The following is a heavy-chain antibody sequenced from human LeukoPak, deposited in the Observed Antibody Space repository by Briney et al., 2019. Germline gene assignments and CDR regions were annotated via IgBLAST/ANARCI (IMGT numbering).Heavy chain of an antibody. J-gene: IGHJ4*02. V-gene: IGHV3-23*01. CDR1: GFTFSSYA. D-gene: IGHD3-22*01. Sequence: GGSLRLSCAASGFTFSSYAMSWVRQPPGKGLEWVSAISGSGSSTYYADSVKGRFTTSRDNSKNTLYLQMNSLRAEDTAVYYCAKGGTYYYDSSGYWSFDYWGQGTLVTVSS. CDR2: ISGSGSST. CDR3: AKGGTYYYDSSGYWSFDY.